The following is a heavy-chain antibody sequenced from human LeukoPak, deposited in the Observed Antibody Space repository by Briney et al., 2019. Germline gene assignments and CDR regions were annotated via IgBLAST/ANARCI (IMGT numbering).Heavy chain of an antibody. D-gene: IGHD3-10*01. V-gene: IGHV3-33*01. CDR2: IWHDGSHK. Sequence: SGGSLRLSCAASGFAFNTYAMHWVRQAPGQGLEWVALIWHDGSHKFYSNSVRGQFTISRDNSKITVSLQMNNLRPEYTAVYYCAREIFGSGSYPGFWGQGTLVTVSS. CDR1: GFAFNTYA. CDR3: AREIFGSGSYPGF. J-gene: IGHJ4*02.